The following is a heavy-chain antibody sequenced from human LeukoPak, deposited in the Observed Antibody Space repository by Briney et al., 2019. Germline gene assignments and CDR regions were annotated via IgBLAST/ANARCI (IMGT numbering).Heavy chain of an antibody. J-gene: IGHJ4*02. V-gene: IGHV3-33*01. Sequence: PGGSLRLSCAASGFTFSSYGMHWVRQAPGKGLEWVAVIWYDGSNKYYADSVKGRFTISRDNSKNTLYLQMNSLRTEDTAVYYCAREAYTGFDLEAFDSWGQGTRVTVSS. CDR1: GFTFSSYG. D-gene: IGHD5-12*01. CDR3: AREAYTGFDLEAFDS. CDR2: IWYDGSNK.